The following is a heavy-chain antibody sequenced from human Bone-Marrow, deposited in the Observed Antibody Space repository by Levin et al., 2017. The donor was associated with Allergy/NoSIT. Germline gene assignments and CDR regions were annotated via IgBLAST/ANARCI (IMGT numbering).Heavy chain of an antibody. CDR3: AKRRGLLLDYGMDV. V-gene: IGHV3-30*18. CDR1: GFTFNKYA. CDR2: VSFDGSET. D-gene: IGHD2/OR15-2a*01. Sequence: PGGSLRLSCVASGFTFNKYAMHWVRRPPGKGLEWVAVVSFDGSETNYVDSVQGRFTISRDNSKNTLFLDLNSLRPEDTAVYYCAKRRGLLLDYGMDVWGQGTTVIVSS. J-gene: IGHJ6*02.